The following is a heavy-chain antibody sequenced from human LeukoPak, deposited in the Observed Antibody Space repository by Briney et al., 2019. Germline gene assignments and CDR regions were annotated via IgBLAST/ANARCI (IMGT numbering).Heavy chain of an antibody. D-gene: IGHD3-10*01. V-gene: IGHV1-8*01. CDR3: ARTFYYDSGSDNWFDP. CDR2: MNPNSGNT. Sequence: ASVKVSCKASGYTFTSYDINWVRQATGQGLEWMGWMNPNSGNTGYAQKFQGRVTMTRNTSISTACMELSSLRSEDTAVYYCARTFYYDSGSDNWFDPWGQGTLVTVSS. CDR1: GYTFTSYD. J-gene: IGHJ5*02.